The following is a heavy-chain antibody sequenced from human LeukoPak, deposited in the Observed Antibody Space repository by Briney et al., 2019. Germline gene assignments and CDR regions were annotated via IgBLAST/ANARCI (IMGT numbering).Heavy chain of an antibody. CDR1: GFTFSSYG. CDR2: ISDDGSNK. J-gene: IGHJ4*02. Sequence: GRSLRLSCAASGFTFSSYGMHWVRQAPGKGLEWVAVISDDGSNKYYADSVKGRFTISRDNSKNTLYLQMNSLRAEDTAVYYCAKGRRVGSLIAADYWGQGTLVTVSS. CDR3: AKGRRVGSLIAADY. D-gene: IGHD6-13*01. V-gene: IGHV3-30*18.